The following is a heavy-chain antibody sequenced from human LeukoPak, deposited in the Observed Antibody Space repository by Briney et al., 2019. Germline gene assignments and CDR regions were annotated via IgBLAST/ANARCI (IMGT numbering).Heavy chain of an antibody. CDR2: IYYSGNI. D-gene: IGHD3-22*01. CDR1: GVSISSSNSY. V-gene: IGHV4-39*02. CDR3: ARDPWYDSSGYLSSYYYYYMDV. Sequence: SETLSLTCTVSGVSISSSNSYWGWIRQPPGKGLEWIGSIYYSGNIYYNASLKSQVSISIDTSKNQFSLRLTSVTAADTAVYYCARDPWYDSSGYLSSYYYYYMDVWGKGTTVTVSS. J-gene: IGHJ6*03.